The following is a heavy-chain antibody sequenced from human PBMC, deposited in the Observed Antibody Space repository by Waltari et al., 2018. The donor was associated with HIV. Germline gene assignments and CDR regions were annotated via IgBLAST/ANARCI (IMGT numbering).Heavy chain of an antibody. D-gene: IGHD2-15*01. CDR1: GFNFSGYG. CDR3: ARRPDWWELPGSQNYYYYGMDV. V-gene: IGHV3-33*01. J-gene: IGHJ6*02. Sequence: QVQLVESGGGVVQPGRSLRLSCAASGFNFSGYGMHWVRQAPGKGLELVAVRWYDGSNKDYADSVKGRFTISRDNSKNTLYLQMNSLRAEDTAVYYCARRPDWWELPGSQNYYYYGMDVWGQGTTVTVSS. CDR2: RWYDGSNK.